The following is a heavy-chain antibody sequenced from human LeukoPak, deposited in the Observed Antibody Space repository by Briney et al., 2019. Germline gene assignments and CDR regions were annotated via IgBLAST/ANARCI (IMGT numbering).Heavy chain of an antibody. V-gene: IGHV3-7*03. D-gene: IGHD3-3*01. J-gene: IGHJ3*02. CDR1: GFTFSSYW. CDR3: TTEFLEWLWIPYAFDI. CDR2: IKQDGSEK. Sequence: GGSLRLSCAASGFTFSSYWMSWVRQAPGKGLEWVANIKQDGSEKYYVDSVKGRFTISRDNAKNSLYLQMNSLKTEDTAVYYCTTEFLEWLWIPYAFDIWGQGTMVTVSS.